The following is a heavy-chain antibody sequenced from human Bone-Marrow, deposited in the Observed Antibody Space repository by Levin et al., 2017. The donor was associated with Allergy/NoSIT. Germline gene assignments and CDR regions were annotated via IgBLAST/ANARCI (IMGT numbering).Heavy chain of an antibody. J-gene: IGHJ4*02. Sequence: GGSLRLSCVASGFTFSAFTMHWVRQIPGKGLEWVSSITSGSTYKHYADSLKARFTISRDDAKTSLYLQMDSLRAEDTAVYYCATDPNHSNPLFDDWGQGTLVTVSS. V-gene: IGHV3-21*06. D-gene: IGHD2-15*01. CDR3: ATDPNHSNPLFDD. CDR2: ITSGSTYK. CDR1: GFTFSAFT.